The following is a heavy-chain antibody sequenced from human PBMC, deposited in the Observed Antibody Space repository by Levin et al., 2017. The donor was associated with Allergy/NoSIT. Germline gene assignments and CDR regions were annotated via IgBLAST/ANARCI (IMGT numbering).Heavy chain of an antibody. CDR1: GFTFSSYS. J-gene: IGHJ4*02. Sequence: PGGSLRLSCAASGFTFSSYSMNWVRQAPGKGLEWVSSISSSSSYIYYADSVKGRFTISRDNAKNSLYLQMNSLRAEDTAVYYCARGQYSSSWSFDYWGQGTLVTVSS. CDR2: ISSSSSYI. V-gene: IGHV3-21*01. CDR3: ARGQYSSSWSFDY. D-gene: IGHD6-13*01.